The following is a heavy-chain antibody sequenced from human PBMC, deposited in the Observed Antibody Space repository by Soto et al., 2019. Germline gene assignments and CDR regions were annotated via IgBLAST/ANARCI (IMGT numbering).Heavy chain of an antibody. D-gene: IGHD2-8*01. CDR2: ISHSGDST. CDR3: AKCMVQAQSGSRYYVFDV. V-gene: IGHV3-23*01. Sequence: EVQLLESGGGLVQPGGSLRLSCAASGFTLSNFALSWVRQAPGEGLEWVSGISHSGDSTYYADAVKGRFTISRDNSRNTQYLQMSSLRAEETAVYYCAKCMVQAQSGSRYYVFDVGGEGTRVTVSS. CDR1: GFTLSNFA. J-gene: IGHJ6*01.